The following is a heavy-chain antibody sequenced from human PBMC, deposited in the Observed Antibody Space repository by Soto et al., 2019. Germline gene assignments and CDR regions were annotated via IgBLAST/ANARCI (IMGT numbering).Heavy chain of an antibody. CDR3: VRDLTLGYRSGGDGFDV. V-gene: IGHV1-69*01. CDR1: GGIFKTDA. CDR2: LTPLYGTA. D-gene: IGHD5-18*01. J-gene: IGHJ3*01. Sequence: QVHLEQSGAEVKKPGSSVKVSCKASGGIFKTDAVAWVRQAPGQGLEWVGGLTPLYGTANYAQKFQGRVTITADESTGAAYMEASSLRAEDTAVYYCVRDLTLGYRSGGDGFDVWGQGTMVTVSS.